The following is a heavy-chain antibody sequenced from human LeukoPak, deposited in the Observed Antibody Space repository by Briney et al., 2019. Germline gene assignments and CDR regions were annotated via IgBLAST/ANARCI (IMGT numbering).Heavy chain of an antibody. CDR3: TRESLDYGSGSSDY. CDR1: GFIFGNYW. V-gene: IGHV3-74*01. Sequence: GGSLRLSCAASGFIFGNYWMQWVRQAPGKGLVWVSRINTDGSRINYADSVKGRFTVSRDNAKNTLYLQMNSLRAEDTAVYHCTRESLDYGSGSSDYWGQGTLVTVS. D-gene: IGHD3-10*01. J-gene: IGHJ4*02. CDR2: INTDGSRI.